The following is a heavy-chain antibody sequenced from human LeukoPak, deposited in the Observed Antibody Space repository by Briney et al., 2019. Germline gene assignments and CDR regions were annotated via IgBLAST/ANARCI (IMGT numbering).Heavy chain of an antibody. CDR3: AKVAKYYYGSETYYFFAH. Sequence: QTGESLRLSCAASGFTFTTYWMSWVRQAPGKGLEWVANINQDDTEKYYVDSVKGRFTISRDNAKNSLYLHMNSLRVEDTAIYYCAKVAKYYYGSETYYFFAHWGQGTPVTASS. J-gene: IGHJ1*01. CDR2: INQDDTEK. D-gene: IGHD3-10*01. CDR1: GFTFTTYW. V-gene: IGHV3-7*01.